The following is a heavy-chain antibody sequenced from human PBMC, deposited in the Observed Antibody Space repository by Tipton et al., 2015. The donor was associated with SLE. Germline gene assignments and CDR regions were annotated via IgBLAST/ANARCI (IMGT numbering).Heavy chain of an antibody. CDR2: ISYDGSNK. J-gene: IGHJ4*02. Sequence: SLRLSCAASGFTFSSYGMHWVRQAPGKGLEWVAVISYDGSNKYYADSVKGRFTISRDNSKNTLYLQMNSLRAEDTAVYYCARAGFLEWLLDYWGQGTLVTVSS. CDR1: GFTFSSYG. V-gene: IGHV3-30*19. D-gene: IGHD3-3*01. CDR3: ARAGFLEWLLDY.